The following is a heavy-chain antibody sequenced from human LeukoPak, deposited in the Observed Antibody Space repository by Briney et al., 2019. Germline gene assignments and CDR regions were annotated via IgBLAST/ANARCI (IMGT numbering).Heavy chain of an antibody. CDR3: AKLPTYYFDSSGYHFDY. CDR1: GFTFSSYA. J-gene: IGHJ4*02. D-gene: IGHD3-22*01. V-gene: IGHV3-23*01. CDR2: ISGSGGSA. Sequence: GGSLRLSCAASGFTFSSYATSWVRQAPGKGLEWVSGISGSGGSAYYADSVKGRFTISRDNSKNTLYLQMNSLRVEDTANYYCAKLPTYYFDSSGYHFDYWGQGTLVTVSS.